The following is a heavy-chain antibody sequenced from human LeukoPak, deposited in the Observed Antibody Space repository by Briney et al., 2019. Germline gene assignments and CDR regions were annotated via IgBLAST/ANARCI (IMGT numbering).Heavy chain of an antibody. D-gene: IGHD1-26*01. CDR1: GGTFSSYA. Sequence: ASVKVSCKASGGTFSSYAISWVRQAPGQGLECMRRIIPIFGTANYAQKFQGRVTITTDESTSTAYMELSSLRSEDTSVYYCARDYGEWGRYYFDYWGQGTLVTVSS. CDR2: IIPIFGTA. CDR3: ARDYGEWGRYYFDY. V-gene: IGHV1-69*05. J-gene: IGHJ4*02.